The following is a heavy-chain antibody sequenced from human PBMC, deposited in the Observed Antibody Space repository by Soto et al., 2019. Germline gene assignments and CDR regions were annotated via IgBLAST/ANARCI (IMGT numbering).Heavy chain of an antibody. CDR2: IKTDGTST. V-gene: IGHV3-74*01. CDR1: GFTLSSRW. D-gene: IGHD2-15*01. CDR3: ARDQDTYGQAVFDS. Sequence: EVQLVESGGGLVQPGGSLRLSCAASGFTLSSRWMHWVRQAPGKGLVWVSRIKTDGTSTSYADYVKGRFTISRDNAKNTLYLQMNSLRAEDTGMYYCARDQDTYGQAVFDSWGQGTLVTVSS. J-gene: IGHJ4*02.